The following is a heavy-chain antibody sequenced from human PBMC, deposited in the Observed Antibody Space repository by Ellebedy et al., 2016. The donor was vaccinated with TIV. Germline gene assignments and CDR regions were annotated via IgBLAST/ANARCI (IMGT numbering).Heavy chain of an antibody. D-gene: IGHD2-15*01. J-gene: IGHJ4*02. CDR2: ITSSSNYI. CDR1: GFTFNYYS. CDR3: ARISSCVGGTCYPDY. Sequence: GGSLRLXCAASGFTFNYYSMNWVRQAPGKGLEWVSSITSSSNYIYYADSVKGRFTISRDNAKNSLYLQMNSLRVEDTAVYYCARISSCVGGTCYPDYWGQGTLVTVSS. V-gene: IGHV3-21*01.